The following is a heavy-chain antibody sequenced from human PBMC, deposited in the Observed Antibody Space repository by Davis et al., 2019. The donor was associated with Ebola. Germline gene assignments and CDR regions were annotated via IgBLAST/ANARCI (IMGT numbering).Heavy chain of an antibody. D-gene: IGHD6-6*01. CDR1: GFTFSSYA. CDR3: TTDSSIAAHEVRDY. CDR2: IRSKANSYAT. J-gene: IGHJ4*02. V-gene: IGHV3-73*01. Sequence: GGSLRLSCAASGFTFSSYAMHWVRQASGKGLEWVGRIRSKANSYATAYAASVKGRFTISRDDSKNTAYLQMNSLKTEDTAVYYCTTDSSIAAHEVRDYWGQGTLVTVSS.